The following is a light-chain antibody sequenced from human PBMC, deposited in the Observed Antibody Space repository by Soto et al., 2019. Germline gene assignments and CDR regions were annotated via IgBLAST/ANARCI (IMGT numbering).Light chain of an antibody. CDR3: QQYYRTPT. J-gene: IGKJ4*01. CDR1: QSVLYSSNNKNY. CDR2: WAS. Sequence: DIVMTQSPDSLAVSLGERATINCKSSQSVLYSSNNKNYLAWYQQKPGQPPKLLIYWASTRESGVPDRFSGSWSGTDFTLTISSLQAEDVAVYYCQQYYRTPTFGGGTKVEIK. V-gene: IGKV4-1*01.